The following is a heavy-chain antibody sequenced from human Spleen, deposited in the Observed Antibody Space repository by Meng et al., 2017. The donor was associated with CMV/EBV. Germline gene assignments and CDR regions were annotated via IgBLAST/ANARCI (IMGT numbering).Heavy chain of an antibody. J-gene: IGHJ4*02. Sequence: QMQLLQVGAEVQKPVASVDVSCKAAGYTFTCYYMHWVRQAPGQGLEWMGWINPNSGGTNYAQKFQGSVTMTRDTSISTAYMELSRLRSDDTAVYYCARDPSGYSLGLWGYWGQGTLVTVSS. CDR1: GYTFTCYY. CDR2: INPNSGGT. D-gene: IGHD3-22*01. CDR3: ARDPSGYSLGLWGY. V-gene: IGHV1-2*02.